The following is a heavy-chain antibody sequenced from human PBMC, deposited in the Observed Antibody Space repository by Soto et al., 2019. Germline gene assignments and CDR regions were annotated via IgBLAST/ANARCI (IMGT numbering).Heavy chain of an antibody. J-gene: IGHJ4*02. CDR1: GFTFSSYW. D-gene: IGHD3-9*01. CDR2: IKQDGSEK. V-gene: IGHV3-7*01. CDR3: ARDLEYSDYDILLPVYFDY. Sequence: GGSLRLSCAASGFTFSSYWMSWVRQAPGKGLEWVANIKQDGSEKYYVDSVKGRFTISRDNAKNSLYLQMNSLRAEDTAVYYCARDLEYSDYDILLPVYFDYWGQGTLVTVSS.